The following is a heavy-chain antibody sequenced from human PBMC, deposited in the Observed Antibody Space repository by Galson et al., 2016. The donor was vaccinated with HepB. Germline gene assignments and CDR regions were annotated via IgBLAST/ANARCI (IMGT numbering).Heavy chain of an antibody. J-gene: IGHJ6*02. CDR3: ARDDSGGWYGFHYGMDV. D-gene: IGHD6-19*01. Sequence: LSRTCTVSGASISGYYLSWIRQPPGKGLEWIGYIYYSGRTNYNPSLKSRVTISVDTSKNQFSLKLSSATAADTAVYYCARDDSGGWYGFHYGMDVWGQGTTVTVSS. CDR1: GASISGYY. V-gene: IGHV4-59*01. CDR2: IYYSGRT.